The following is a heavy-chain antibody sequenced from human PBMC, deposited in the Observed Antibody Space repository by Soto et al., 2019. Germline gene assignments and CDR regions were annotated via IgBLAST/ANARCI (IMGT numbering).Heavy chain of an antibody. V-gene: IGHV1-69*08. J-gene: IGHJ5*02. Sequence: QVQLVQSGAEVKKPGSSVKVSCKASGGTFSSYTISWVRQAPGQGLEWMGRIIPILGIANYAQKFQGRVTITADKSTSTAYMELSRLRSEDTAVYYCARDFEGIWSGNWDDPWGQGTLVTVSS. CDR3: ARDFEGIWSGNWDDP. D-gene: IGHD2-21*01. CDR2: IIPILGIA. CDR1: GGTFSSYT.